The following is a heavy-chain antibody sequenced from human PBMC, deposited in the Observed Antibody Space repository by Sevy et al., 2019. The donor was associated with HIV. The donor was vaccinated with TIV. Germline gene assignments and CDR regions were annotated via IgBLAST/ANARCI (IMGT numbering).Heavy chain of an antibody. J-gene: IGHJ6*02. Sequence: GGSLRLSCAASGFTFSSYSMNWVRQAPGKGVDWVSYISSSSSTIYYADSVKGRFTISRDNAKNSLYLQMSSLRAEDTAVYYCAREGTTVKGGDYYYYGMDVWGQGTTVTVSS. D-gene: IGHD4-17*01. CDR3: AREGTTVKGGDYYYYGMDV. CDR1: GFTFSSYS. CDR2: ISSSSSTI. V-gene: IGHV3-48*01.